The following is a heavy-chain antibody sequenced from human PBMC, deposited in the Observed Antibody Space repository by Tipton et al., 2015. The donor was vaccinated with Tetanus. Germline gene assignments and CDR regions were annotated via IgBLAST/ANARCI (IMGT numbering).Heavy chain of an antibody. CDR3: ARDHGITWGGMGYYYGMDV. J-gene: IGHJ6*02. V-gene: IGHV4-30-4*08. CDR1: GGSITSDNHY. CDR2: IYHSGST. Sequence: TLSLTCAVSGGSITSDNHYWSWIRQPPGKGLEWIGYIYHSGSTYYNASLKSRVTISVDTSKNQFSLRLSSVTAADTAVYYCARDHGITWGGMGYYYGMDVWGQGTTVTVSS. D-gene: IGHD3-16*01.